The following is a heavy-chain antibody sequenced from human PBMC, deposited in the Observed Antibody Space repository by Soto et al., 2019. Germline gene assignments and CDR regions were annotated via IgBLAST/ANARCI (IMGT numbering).Heavy chain of an antibody. CDR2: IYPGDSDT. J-gene: IGHJ3*02. Sequence: GESLKISCKGSGYSFTSYWIGWVRQMPGKGLEWMGIIYPGDSDTRYSPSFQGQVTISADKSISTAYLQWSSLKASDTAMYYCARHMTIAVAGYGAFDIWGQGTMVTVSS. D-gene: IGHD6-19*01. V-gene: IGHV5-51*01. CDR3: ARHMTIAVAGYGAFDI. CDR1: GYSFTSYW.